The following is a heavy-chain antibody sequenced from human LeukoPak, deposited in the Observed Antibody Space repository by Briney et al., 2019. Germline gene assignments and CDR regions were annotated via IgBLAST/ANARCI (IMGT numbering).Heavy chain of an antibody. J-gene: IGHJ5*02. CDR3: ARVNNRVTMVRGPVGWFDP. Sequence: ASVKVSCKASGGTFSSYAISWVRQAPGQGLEWMGGIIPIFGTANYAQKFQGRVTITADKSTSAAYMELSSLRSEDTAVYYCARVNNRVTMVRGPVGWFDPWGQRTLVTVSS. CDR1: GGTFSSYA. V-gene: IGHV1-69*06. CDR2: IIPIFGTA. D-gene: IGHD3-10*01.